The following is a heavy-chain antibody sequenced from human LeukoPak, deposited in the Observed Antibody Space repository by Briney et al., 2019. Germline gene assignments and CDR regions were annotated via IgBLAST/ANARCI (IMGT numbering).Heavy chain of an antibody. CDR1: GYAFSDHG. CDR2: ISGYNGHT. Sequence: GASVKVSCTASGYAFSDHGVNWVRQAPGQGLEWMGWISGYNGHTSYAQKFQGRVMVTTDRSTNTAYLELRSLRSDDTAVYYCARVPNPRNTYGYNDKWGQGTLATVSS. V-gene: IGHV1-18*04. D-gene: IGHD5-18*01. CDR3: ARVPNPRNTYGYNDK. J-gene: IGHJ4*02.